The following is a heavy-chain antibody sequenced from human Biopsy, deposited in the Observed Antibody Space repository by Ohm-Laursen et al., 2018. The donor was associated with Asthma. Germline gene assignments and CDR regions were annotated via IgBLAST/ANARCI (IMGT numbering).Heavy chain of an antibody. V-gene: IGHV4-39*01. D-gene: IGHD2-21*02. CDR2: IYYSGST. CDR1: GGSISSSSYY. CDR3: ARGWNCGGDCYSLDS. J-gene: IGHJ4*02. Sequence: GTLSLTCTVSGGSISSSSYYWGWIRQPPGKGLEWIGSIYYSGSTYYNPPLKSRVTIFVDTSKNQFFLKLSSVTAADMAVYYCARGWNCGGDCYSLDSWGQGTLVTVSS.